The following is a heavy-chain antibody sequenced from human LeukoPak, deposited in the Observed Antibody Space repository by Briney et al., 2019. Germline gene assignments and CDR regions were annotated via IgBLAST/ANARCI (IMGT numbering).Heavy chain of an antibody. CDR2: INPNSGGT. Sequence: ASVTVSCKASGDTFTGYYMHWVRQAAGQGGERKGWINPNSGGTNYAQKFQGRVTMTRDTSISTAYMELSRLRSDDTAVYYCSRMAAAGTPGGWFDPWGQGTLVTVSS. CDR3: SRMAAAGTPGGWFDP. J-gene: IGHJ5*02. V-gene: IGHV1-2*02. D-gene: IGHD6-13*01. CDR1: GDTFTGYY.